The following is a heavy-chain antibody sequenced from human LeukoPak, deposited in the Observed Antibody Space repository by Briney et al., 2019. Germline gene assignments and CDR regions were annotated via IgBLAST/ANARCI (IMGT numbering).Heavy chain of an antibody. CDR3: ARGLYGSGTYYTDDAFDI. CDR2: VGTAGDT. CDR1: GFTFSSYD. D-gene: IGHD3-10*01. V-gene: IGHV3-13*01. Sequence: GGSLRLSCAASGFTFSSYDMHWVRQATGKGLEWVAAVGTAGDTYYPGSVKGRFTISRENAKNSLYLQMNSLRAGDTAVYYCARGLYGSGTYYTDDAFDIWGQGTMVTVSS. J-gene: IGHJ3*02.